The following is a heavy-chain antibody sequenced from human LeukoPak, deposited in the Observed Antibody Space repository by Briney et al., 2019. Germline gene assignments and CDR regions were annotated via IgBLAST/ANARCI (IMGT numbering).Heavy chain of an antibody. D-gene: IGHD2-2*01. CDR2: IRSKAYGGTT. CDR1: GFTFGDYA. J-gene: IGHJ6*02. V-gene: IGHV3-49*03. Sequence: GGSLRLSCTASGFTFGDYAMSWFRQAPGKGLEWVGFIRSKAYGGTTEYAASVKGRFTISRDDSKSIAYLQMNSLKTEDTAVYYCTRALGYCSSTSCYSYYYYGMDVWDQGTTVTVSS. CDR3: TRALGYCSSTSCYSYYYYGMDV.